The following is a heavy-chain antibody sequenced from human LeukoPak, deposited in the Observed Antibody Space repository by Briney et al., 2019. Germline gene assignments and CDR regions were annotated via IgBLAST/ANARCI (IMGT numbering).Heavy chain of an antibody. CDR2: ISGSGGST. D-gene: IGHD3-22*01. CDR3: ATIRSPTYYYDSSGSIMGWVFDY. Sequence: GRTLRLSCAASGFTFSSYGMSWVRQAPGKGLEWVSAISGSGGSTYYADSVKGRFTISRDNSKNTLYLQMNSLRAEDTAVYYCATIRSPTYYYDSSGSIMGWVFDYWGQGTLVTVSS. V-gene: IGHV3-23*01. CDR1: GFTFSSYG. J-gene: IGHJ4*02.